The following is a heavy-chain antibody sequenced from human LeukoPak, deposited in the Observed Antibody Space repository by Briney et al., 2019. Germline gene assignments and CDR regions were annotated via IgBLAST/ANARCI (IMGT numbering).Heavy chain of an antibody. CDR2: ISYDGSNK. V-gene: IGHV3-30-3*01. CDR1: GFTFSSYA. J-gene: IGHJ4*02. Sequence: GGSLRLSCAASGFTFSSYAMHWVRQAPGKGLEWVAVISYDGSNKYYADSVKGRFTISRDNSKNTLYLQMNSLRTEDTAVYYCARDRGPAAYSHFDYWGQGTLVTVSS. D-gene: IGHD2-2*01. CDR3: ARDRGPAAYSHFDY.